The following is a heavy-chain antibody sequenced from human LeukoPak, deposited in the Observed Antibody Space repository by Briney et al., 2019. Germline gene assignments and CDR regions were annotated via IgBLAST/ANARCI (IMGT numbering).Heavy chain of an antibody. D-gene: IGHD1-26*01. V-gene: IGHV3-74*01. Sequence: GGSLRPSCAASGFTFSFYWMHWVRQAPGKGLVWVSRINSDGSSTTYADSVKGRFTVSRDNAKNTLYLQMNSLRVEDAAVYYCARGAHSGSYYFEHWGQGTLVPVSS. CDR2: INSDGSST. CDR1: GFTFSFYW. J-gene: IGHJ4*02. CDR3: ARGAHSGSYYFEH.